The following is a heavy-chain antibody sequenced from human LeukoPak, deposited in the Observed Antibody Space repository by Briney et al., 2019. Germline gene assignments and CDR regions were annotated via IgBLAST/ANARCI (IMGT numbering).Heavy chain of an antibody. D-gene: IGHD1-7*01. Sequence: GASVKVSCKASGYTFTSYDINWVRQATGQGLEWMGWMNPNSGNTGYAQKFQGRVTITRNTSISTAYMELSSLRSEDTAVYYCARGRLGNYHNWFDPWGQGTLVTVSS. J-gene: IGHJ5*02. CDR3: ARGRLGNYHNWFDP. V-gene: IGHV1-8*03. CDR1: GYTFTSYD. CDR2: MNPNSGNT.